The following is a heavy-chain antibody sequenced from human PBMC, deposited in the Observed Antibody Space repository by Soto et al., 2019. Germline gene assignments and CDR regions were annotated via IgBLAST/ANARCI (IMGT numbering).Heavy chain of an antibody. CDR1: GGSISNYY. D-gene: IGHD6-19*01. J-gene: IGHJ4*02. Sequence: QVQLQESGPGLVKPSETLSLTCTVSGGSISNYYWSWIRQAPGKRLEWIGYIYYTTNYNPSLKSRVXXXAXXSKNQISLKLTSVTAADTAVYYCARPSPVAGGLDYWGQGTLVTVSS. CDR2: IYYTT. V-gene: IGHV4-59*01. CDR3: ARPSPVAGGLDY.